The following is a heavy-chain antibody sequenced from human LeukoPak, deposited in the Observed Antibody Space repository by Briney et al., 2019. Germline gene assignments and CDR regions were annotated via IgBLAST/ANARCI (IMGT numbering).Heavy chain of an antibody. CDR2: ISSSSSHI. J-gene: IGHJ4*02. CDR3: ARSVGTVIDY. V-gene: IGHV3-21*01. D-gene: IGHD4-23*01. CDR1: GFTFSSYS. Sequence: PGGSLRHSCAASGFTFSSYSMNWVREAPGKGLEWVSSISSSSSHIYYADSVKGRFTISRDNAKNSLYLQMNSLRAEDTAVYYCARSVGTVIDYWGQGTLVTVSS.